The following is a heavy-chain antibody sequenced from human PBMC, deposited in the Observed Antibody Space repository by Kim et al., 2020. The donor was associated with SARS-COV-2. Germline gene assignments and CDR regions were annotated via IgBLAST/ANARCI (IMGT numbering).Heavy chain of an antibody. J-gene: IGHJ5*02. D-gene: IGHD3-9*01. CDR2: IYYSGST. CDR3: ASSLRYFDWFLDTNWFDA. Sequence: SETLSLTCTVSGGSISSSSYYWGWLRQPPGQGLEWIGSIYYSGSTYYNPSLKSRVTISVDTSNNQFSLKLSSVTAADTAVYYWASSLRYFDWFLDTNWFDAWGQGTLVTVSS. V-gene: IGHV4-39*01. CDR1: GGSISSSSYY.